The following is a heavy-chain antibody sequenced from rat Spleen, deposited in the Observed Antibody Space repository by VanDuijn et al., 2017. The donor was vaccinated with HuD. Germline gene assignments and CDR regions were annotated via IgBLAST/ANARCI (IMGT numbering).Heavy chain of an antibody. CDR3: ATDRNKERFAY. V-gene: IGHV5-29*01. CDR2: INYEGSKT. Sequence: EVQLVESGGGLVQPGRSLKLSCAASGFTFSNYDMAWVRQAPTKGLEWVATINYEGSKTYHRDSVKGRFTISRDNAKNILFLQMDSLRSEDTATYYCATDRNKERFAYWGQGTLVTVSS. J-gene: IGHJ3*01. D-gene: IGHD1-10*01. CDR1: GFTFSNYD.